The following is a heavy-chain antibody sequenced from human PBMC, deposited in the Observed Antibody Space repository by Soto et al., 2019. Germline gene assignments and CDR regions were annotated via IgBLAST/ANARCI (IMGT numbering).Heavy chain of an antibody. Sequence: GESLKISCKGSGYSFTSYWISWVRQMPGKGLEWMGMIDPSDSYTNYSPSFQGHVTISADKSISTAYLQWSSLKASDTAMYYCARHNTYDSSGYYSTGFGYWGQGTLVTVSS. J-gene: IGHJ4*02. V-gene: IGHV5-10-1*01. CDR2: IDPSDSYT. D-gene: IGHD3-22*01. CDR1: GYSFTSYW. CDR3: ARHNTYDSSGYYSTGFGY.